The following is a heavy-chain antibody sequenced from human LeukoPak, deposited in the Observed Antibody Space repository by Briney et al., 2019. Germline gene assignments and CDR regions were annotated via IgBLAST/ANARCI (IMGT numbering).Heavy chain of an antibody. CDR2: ISYDGSNK. CDR3: AKQLGYCSDGSCYFPY. D-gene: IGHD2-15*01. J-gene: IGHJ4*02. CDR1: GFTSSSSG. V-gene: IGHV3-30*18. Sequence: PGRSLRLSCAASGFTSSSSGMHWVRQAPGKGLEWVAVISYDGSNKYYADSVKGRFTFSRDNSKSTLCLQMNSLRAEDTAVYYCAKQLGYCSDGSCYFPYWGQGTLVTVSS.